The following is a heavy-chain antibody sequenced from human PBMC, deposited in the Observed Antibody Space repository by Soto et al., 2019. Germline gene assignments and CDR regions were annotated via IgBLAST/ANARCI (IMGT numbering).Heavy chain of an antibody. CDR3: ARDADYGGSRGGMDV. Sequence: QVRLEESGPGLVKPSETLSLICSVSGGSVNNANYFWNWIRHHPENGLEWIGYIYYSGSTRYNSSLNTRDTLSIDTSKNHFSLRMNSVTVADTAVYFCARDADYGGSRGGMDVWGRGTTVTVSS. CDR1: GGSVNNANYF. V-gene: IGHV4-31*03. J-gene: IGHJ6*02. D-gene: IGHD4-17*01. CDR2: IYYSGST.